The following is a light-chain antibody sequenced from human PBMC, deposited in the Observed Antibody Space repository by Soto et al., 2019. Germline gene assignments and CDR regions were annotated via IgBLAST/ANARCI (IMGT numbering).Light chain of an antibody. CDR2: END. J-gene: IGLJ3*02. V-gene: IGLV1-51*02. CDR3: ETWDLGLSAVV. Sequence: QSVLTQPPSVSAAPGQKVTISCSGSSSNIGNKDVSWYQQVPGTAPKLLIYENDKRPSGIPDRFSGSKSGTSATLGITGLQTGDEADYYCETWDLGLSAVVFGGGTKLTVL. CDR1: SSNIGNKD.